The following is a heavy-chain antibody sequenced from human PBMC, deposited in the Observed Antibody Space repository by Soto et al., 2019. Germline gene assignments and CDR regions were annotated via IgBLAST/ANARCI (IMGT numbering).Heavy chain of an antibody. J-gene: IGHJ6*02. CDR1: GYTFTSYY. CDR3: ARETKIVVVPAAIPRYYYGMDV. D-gene: IGHD2-2*02. Sequence: QVQLVQSGAEVKKPGASVKVSCKASGYTFTSYYMHWVRQAPGQGLEWMGIINPSGGSTSYAQKFQGRVTMTRDTSTSTVYMELSSLRSEDTAVYYCARETKIVVVPAAIPRYYYGMDVWGQGTTVTVSS. V-gene: IGHV1-46*01. CDR2: INPSGGST.